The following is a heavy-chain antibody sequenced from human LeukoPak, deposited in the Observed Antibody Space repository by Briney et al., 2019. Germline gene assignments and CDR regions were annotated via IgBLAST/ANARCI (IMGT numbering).Heavy chain of an antibody. CDR2: IRYDGSNK. CDR1: GFTFSSHG. Sequence: GGSLRLSCVASGFTFSSHGMHWVRQAPGKGLEWVAFIRYDGSNKYYADSVKGRFTISRDNSKNTLYLQMNSLRAEDTAVYYCAKDETKLIVVVPAAIDYWGQGTLVTVSS. CDR3: AKDETKLIVVVPAAIDY. J-gene: IGHJ4*02. D-gene: IGHD2-2*01. V-gene: IGHV3-30*02.